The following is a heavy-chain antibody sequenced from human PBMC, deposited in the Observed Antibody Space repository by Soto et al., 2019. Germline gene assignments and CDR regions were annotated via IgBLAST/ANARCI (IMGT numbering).Heavy chain of an antibody. Sequence: QVQLQESGPGLVKPSQTLSLTCSVSGDSIRGGGHYWNWIRQFPGKGLEWIGYVYHSGSTHYNPSLRRRLTISLDTSQNQFSRRLISVTAADTALYYCARDTGLAPTVWGYWGHGTQVTVS. CDR2: VYHSGST. CDR3: ARDTGLAPTVWGY. J-gene: IGHJ4*03. CDR1: GDSIRGGGHY. D-gene: IGHD7-27*01. V-gene: IGHV4-31*03.